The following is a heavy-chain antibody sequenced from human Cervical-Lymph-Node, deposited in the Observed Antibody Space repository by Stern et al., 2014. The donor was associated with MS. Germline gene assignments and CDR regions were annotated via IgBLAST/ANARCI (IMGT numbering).Heavy chain of an antibody. D-gene: IGHD4-17*01. CDR2: ISAYNGYT. CDR1: GYTFTSYG. V-gene: IGHV1-18*01. J-gene: IGHJ4*02. CDR3: ARVRTSNDYGDNSYHFDY. Sequence: VQLVESGAEVKKPGASVKVSCKASGYTFTSYGISWVRQAPGQGLEWMGWISAYNGYTNYAQNFQVRLTMTTETSTRTAYMELRSLRSDDTAVYYCARVRTSNDYGDNSYHFDYWGQGTLVTVPS.